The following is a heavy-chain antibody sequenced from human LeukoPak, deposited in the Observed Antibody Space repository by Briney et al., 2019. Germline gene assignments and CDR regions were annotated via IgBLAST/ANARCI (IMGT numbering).Heavy chain of an antibody. V-gene: IGHV3-9*01. CDR3: AKDIRSSTDAFDI. J-gene: IGHJ3*02. CDR1: GFTLSSYT. CDR2: ISWNSGSI. Sequence: PGGSLRLSCAASGFTLSSYTMAWVRQAPGKGLEWVSGISWNSGSIGYADSVKGRFTISRDNAKNSLYLQMNSLRAEDTALYYCAKDIRSSTDAFDIWGQGTMVTVSS.